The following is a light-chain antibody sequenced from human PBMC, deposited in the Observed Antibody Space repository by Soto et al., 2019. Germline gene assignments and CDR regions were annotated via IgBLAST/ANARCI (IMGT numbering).Light chain of an antibody. CDR3: SSFSDTSTLVV. J-gene: IGLJ2*01. CDR1: SSDFGYNY. V-gene: IGLV2-14*01. Sequence: QSALTQPASVSGSPGQSITISCTGTSSDFGYNYVSWYQQHPGKAPKLIIYDVNSRPSGVSNRFSGSKSGNTASLTISGLQAEDEADYHCSSFSDTSTLVVFGGGTQLTVL. CDR2: DVN.